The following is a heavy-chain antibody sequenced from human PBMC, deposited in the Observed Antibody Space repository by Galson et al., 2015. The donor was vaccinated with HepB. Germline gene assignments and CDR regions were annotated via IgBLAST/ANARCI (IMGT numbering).Heavy chain of an antibody. Sequence: SLRLSCAASGFTVSSNYMSWVRQAPGKGLEWVSVIYSGGSTYYADSVKGRFTISRDNSKNTLYLQMNSLRAEDTAVYYCARDPGYCSSTSCYVYYYYGMDVWGQGTTVTVSS. J-gene: IGHJ6*02. CDR3: ARDPGYCSSTSCYVYYYYGMDV. V-gene: IGHV3-66*01. D-gene: IGHD2-2*01. CDR2: IYSGGST. CDR1: GFTVSSNY.